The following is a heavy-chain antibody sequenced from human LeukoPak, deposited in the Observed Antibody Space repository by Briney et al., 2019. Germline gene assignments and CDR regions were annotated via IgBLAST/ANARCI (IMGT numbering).Heavy chain of an antibody. V-gene: IGHV1-2*02. Sequence: GASVKVSCKASGYTFTGYYMRWVRQAPGQGLEWMGWINPNSGGTNYAQKFQGRVTMTRGTSISTAYMELSRLRSDDTAVYYCAREGWVVRGYRDFDYWGQGTLVTVSS. J-gene: IGHJ4*02. CDR1: GYTFTGYY. CDR3: AREGWVVRGYRDFDY. D-gene: IGHD3-10*01. CDR2: INPNSGGT.